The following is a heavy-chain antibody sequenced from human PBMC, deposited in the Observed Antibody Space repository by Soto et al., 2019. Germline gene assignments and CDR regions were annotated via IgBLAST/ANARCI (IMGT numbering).Heavy chain of an antibody. CDR2: LFYTGTT. CDR1: GYSLRSYH. J-gene: IGHJ4*02. D-gene: IGHD3-10*01. CDR3: AATVRGIYGITYFDY. V-gene: IGHV4-59*01. Sequence: XETLCLTCTVAGYSLRSYHWGWIRQPPGKGLEWIGLLFYTGTTTYNPSLKSRVTMSVATPKNQFSLNLRSVTAADTAVYYCAATVRGIYGITYFDYWGQGTLVTVPQ.